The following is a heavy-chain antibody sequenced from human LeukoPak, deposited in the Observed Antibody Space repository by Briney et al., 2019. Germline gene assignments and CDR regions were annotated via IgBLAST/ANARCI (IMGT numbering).Heavy chain of an antibody. D-gene: IGHD4-17*01. V-gene: IGHV1-18*01. CDR2: ISAYNGNT. J-gene: IGHJ3*02. CDR3: ARDRSPYYGDYTYSDAFAI. CDR1: GYTFTTYG. Sequence: VASVKVSCKTSGYTFTTYGITWVRQAPGQGLEWMGWISAYNGNTNYAQKLQGRVTMTTDTSTNTAYMELRSLRSDDTAVYYCARDRSPYYGDYTYSDAFAIWGQGTMVTVSS.